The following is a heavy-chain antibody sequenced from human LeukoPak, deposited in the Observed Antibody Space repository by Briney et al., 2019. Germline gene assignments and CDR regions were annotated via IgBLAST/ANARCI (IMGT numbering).Heavy chain of an antibody. J-gene: IGHJ5*02. D-gene: IGHD1-26*01. V-gene: IGHV4-34*01. Sequence: PSETLSLTCAVYGGSFSGYYWSWIRQPPGKGLEWIWEINHSGSTNYNPSLKSRVTMSVDTSKNQFSLKLSSVTAADTAVYCCARGGSIVGATVPHNWFDPWGQGTLVTVSS. CDR3: ARGGSIVGATVPHNWFDP. CDR2: INHSGST. CDR1: GGSFSGYY.